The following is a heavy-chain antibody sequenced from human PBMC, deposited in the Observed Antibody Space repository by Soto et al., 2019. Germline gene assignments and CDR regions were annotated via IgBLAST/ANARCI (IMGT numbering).Heavy chain of an antibody. CDR3: AKADCSSASCYTIDY. CDR1: GFTFSNYA. V-gene: IGHV3-23*01. CDR2: TSDTGST. D-gene: IGHD2-2*02. J-gene: IGHJ4*02. Sequence: RGSLRLSCSASGFTFSNYAMSWVRQSPGRGVEWVSTTSDTGSTSYAGSVEGRFTVSRDNSKNTLYLQMNSLRAEDTALYSCAKADCSSASCYTIDYWGQGTLVTVPQ.